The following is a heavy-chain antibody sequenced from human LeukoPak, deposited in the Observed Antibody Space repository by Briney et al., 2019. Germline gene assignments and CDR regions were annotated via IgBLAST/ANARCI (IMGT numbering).Heavy chain of an antibody. Sequence: PGGSLRLSCVVSGLTFGNAWMSWVRQAPGKGLEWVGRIKSKNVGETTEYAAPVQGRFTISRDDSENTVYLQMSGLKTEDTAVYYCTTGPGNSGYWGQGTLVTVSS. CDR1: GLTFGNAW. CDR3: TTGPGNSGY. D-gene: IGHD4-23*01. J-gene: IGHJ4*02. CDR2: IKSKNVGETT. V-gene: IGHV3-15*01.